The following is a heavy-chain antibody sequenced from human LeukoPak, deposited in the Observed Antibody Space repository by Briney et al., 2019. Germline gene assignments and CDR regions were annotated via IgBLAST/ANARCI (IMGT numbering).Heavy chain of an antibody. Sequence: GGSLRLSCAASGFTFSSYWMSLVRQAPGKGLEWVANIKQDGSEKYYVDSVKGRFTISRDNAKNSLYLQMNSLRAEDTAVYYCARGYGSGSYYGYYYYGMDVWGQGTTVTVSS. CDR3: ARGYGSGSYYGYYYYGMDV. CDR1: GFTFSSYW. CDR2: IKQDGSEK. V-gene: IGHV3-7*01. J-gene: IGHJ6*02. D-gene: IGHD3-10*01.